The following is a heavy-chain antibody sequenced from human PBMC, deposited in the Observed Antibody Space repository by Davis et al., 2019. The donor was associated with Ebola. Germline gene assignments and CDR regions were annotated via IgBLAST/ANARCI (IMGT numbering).Heavy chain of an antibody. CDR1: GGSISSGGYY. Sequence: PSETLSLTCTVSGGSISSGGYYWSWIRQHPGKGLEWIGYIYYSGSTYYNPSLKSRVTISVDTSKNQFSLKLSSVAAADTAVYYCARTYGDYTNWFDPWGQGTLVTVSS. CDR3: ARTYGDYTNWFDP. V-gene: IGHV4-31*03. CDR2: IYYSGST. D-gene: IGHD4-17*01. J-gene: IGHJ5*02.